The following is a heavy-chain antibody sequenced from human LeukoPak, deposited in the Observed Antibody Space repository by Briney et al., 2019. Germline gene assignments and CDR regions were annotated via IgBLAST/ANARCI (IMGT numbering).Heavy chain of an antibody. CDR2: ISWNSGSI. CDR3: ARGKWELPSDAFDI. CDR1: GFTFDDYA. Sequence: PGGSLRLSCAASGFTFDDYAMHWVRQAPGKGLEWVSGISWNSGSIGYADSVKGRFTISRDNAKNSLYLQMNSLRAEDTAVYYCARGKWELPSDAFDIWGQGTMVTVSS. D-gene: IGHD1-26*01. J-gene: IGHJ3*02. V-gene: IGHV3-9*01.